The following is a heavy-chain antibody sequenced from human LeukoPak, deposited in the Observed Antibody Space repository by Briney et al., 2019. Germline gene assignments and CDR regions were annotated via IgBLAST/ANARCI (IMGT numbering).Heavy chain of an antibody. CDR3: ARFKGYGDYVFD. D-gene: IGHD4-17*01. Sequence: NLGESLKISCKGSGYNFISYWIAWVRQMPGKGLEWMGIIFPADSDTKYSPSFQGQVTISADKSISTAYLQWSSLKASDTAMYYCARFKGYGDYVFDWGQGTLVTVSS. CDR2: IFPADSDT. V-gene: IGHV5-51*01. CDR1: GYNFISYW. J-gene: IGHJ4*02.